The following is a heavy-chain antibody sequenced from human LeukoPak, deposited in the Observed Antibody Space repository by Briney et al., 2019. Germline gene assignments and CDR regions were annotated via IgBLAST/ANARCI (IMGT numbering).Heavy chain of an antibody. V-gene: IGHV3-23*01. CDR3: AKDSLGYRYGYGDY. D-gene: IGHD5-18*01. J-gene: IGHJ4*02. CDR2: IRYGADNA. CDR1: GFTFIDYA. Sequence: GGSLRLSCAASGFTFIDYAMTWVRQAPGKGLEWVATIRYGADNAYYADSVKGRFTISRDNSKNTVYLQMNRVRVDHTAVYYCAKDSLGYRYGYGDYWGQGNLVTVSS.